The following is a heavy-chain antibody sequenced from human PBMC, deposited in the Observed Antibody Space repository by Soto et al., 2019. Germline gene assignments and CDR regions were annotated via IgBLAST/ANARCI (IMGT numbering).Heavy chain of an antibody. J-gene: IGHJ5*02. CDR2: VSYSGNS. CDR3: ARLGKYYQSLDP. V-gene: IGHV4-39*01. Sequence: SETLSLTCTVSGDSIGSSGSYWSWIRQPPGRGLEWIATVSYSGNSYYNPSLKSRVTIFADTSQNQFSLRLTSVTAADTAVYYCARLGKYYQSLDPWGPGTLVTVS. D-gene: IGHD2-2*01. CDR1: GDSIGSSGSY.